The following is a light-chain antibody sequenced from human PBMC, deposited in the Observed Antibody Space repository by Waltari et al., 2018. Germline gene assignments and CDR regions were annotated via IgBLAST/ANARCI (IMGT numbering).Light chain of an antibody. CDR2: SAS. CDR1: QGIHSD. CDR3: QQYNVWPPWT. J-gene: IGKJ1*01. Sequence: EVVMTQSPATLSVSPGERATLPCRASQGIHSDLAWYQQKPGQPPRPLIYSASTRATGVPARFTGSGSGTEFTLTVSSLQPEDSAVYYCQQYNVWPPWTFGQGTKVEIK. V-gene: IGKV3-15*01.